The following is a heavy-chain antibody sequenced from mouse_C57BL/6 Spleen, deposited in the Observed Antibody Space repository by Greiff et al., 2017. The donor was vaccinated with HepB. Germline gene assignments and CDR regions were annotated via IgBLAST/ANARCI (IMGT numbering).Heavy chain of an antibody. Sequence: QVQLQQSGAELARPGASVKLSCKASGYTFTSYGISWVKQRTGQGLEWIGEIYPRSGNTYYNEKFKGKATLTADKSSSTAYMELRSLTSEDSAVYFCASTVVAGGSYAMDYWGQGTSVTVSS. CDR1: GYTFTSYG. D-gene: IGHD1-1*01. J-gene: IGHJ4*01. CDR3: ASTVVAGGSYAMDY. CDR2: IYPRSGNT. V-gene: IGHV1-81*01.